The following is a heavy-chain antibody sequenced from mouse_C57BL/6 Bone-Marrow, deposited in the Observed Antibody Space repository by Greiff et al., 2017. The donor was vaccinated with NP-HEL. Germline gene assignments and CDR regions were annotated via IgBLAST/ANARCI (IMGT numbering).Heavy chain of an antibody. Sequence: EVQRVESGGGLVKPGGSLKLSCAASGFTFSSYAMSWVRQTPEKRLEWVATISDGGSYTYYPDNVKGRFTISRDNAKNNLYLQMSHLKSEDTAMYYCARDTEGYFDYWGQGTTLTVSS. CDR1: GFTFSSYA. CDR2: ISDGGSYT. V-gene: IGHV5-4*01. J-gene: IGHJ2*01. CDR3: ARDTEGYFDY.